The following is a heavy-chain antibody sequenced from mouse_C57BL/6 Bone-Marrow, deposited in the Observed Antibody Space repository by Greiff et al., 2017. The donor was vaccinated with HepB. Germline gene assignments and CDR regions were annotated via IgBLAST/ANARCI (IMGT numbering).Heavy chain of an antibody. V-gene: IGHV1-19*01. Sequence: VQLQQSGPVLVKPGASVKMSCKASGYTFTDYYMNWVKQSHGKSLEWIGVINPYNGGTSYKQKFKGKATLTVDKSSSTAYMELNSLTSEDSAVYYGATPDYYGSRHQAWFAYWGQGTLVTVSA. CDR3: ATPDYYGSRHQAWFAY. J-gene: IGHJ3*01. D-gene: IGHD1-1*01. CDR2: INPYNGGT. CDR1: GYTFTDYY.